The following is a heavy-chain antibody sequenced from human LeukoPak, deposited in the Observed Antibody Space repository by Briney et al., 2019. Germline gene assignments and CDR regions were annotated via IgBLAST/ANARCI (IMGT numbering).Heavy chain of an antibody. V-gene: IGHV1-69*04. CDR3: ARGIAAAGKGNCFDP. D-gene: IGHD6-13*01. CDR2: IIPILGIA. Sequence: SVKVSCKASGGTFSSYAISWVRQAPGQGLEWMGRIIPILGIANYAQKFQGRVTITADKSTSTAYMELSSLRSEDTAVYYCARGIAAAGKGNCFDPWGQGTLVTVSS. J-gene: IGHJ5*02. CDR1: GGTFSSYA.